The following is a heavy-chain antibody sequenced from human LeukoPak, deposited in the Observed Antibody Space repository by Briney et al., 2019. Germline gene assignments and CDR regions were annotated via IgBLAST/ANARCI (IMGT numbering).Heavy chain of an antibody. Sequence: GGSLRLSCAASGFTFSSYAMNWVRQAPGKGLEWVSAIIGSGDTTYYAGSVKGRFTISRDNSKNTLYLQMNSLRAEDTAVYYCAKDSGSSAYLPLNYWGQGTLVTVSS. D-gene: IGHD3-16*01. V-gene: IGHV3-23*01. J-gene: IGHJ4*02. CDR3: AKDSGSSAYLPLNY. CDR2: IIGSGDTT. CDR1: GFTFSSYA.